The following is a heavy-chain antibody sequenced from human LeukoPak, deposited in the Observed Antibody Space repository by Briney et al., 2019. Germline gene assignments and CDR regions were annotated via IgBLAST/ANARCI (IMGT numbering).Heavy chain of an antibody. D-gene: IGHD6-19*01. V-gene: IGHV1-18*01. Sequence: GASVKVSCKASGYTFTSYGISWVRQAPGQGLEWMGWISAYNGNTNYAQKLQVRVTMTTDTSTSTAYMELRSMRCDDTDVCYCARALGYSSSHWGQGTLVTVSS. CDR1: GYTFTSYG. CDR2: ISAYNGNT. CDR3: ARALGYSSSH. J-gene: IGHJ4*02.